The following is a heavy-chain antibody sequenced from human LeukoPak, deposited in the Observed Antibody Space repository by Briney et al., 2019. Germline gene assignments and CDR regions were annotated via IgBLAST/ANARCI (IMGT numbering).Heavy chain of an antibody. D-gene: IGHD3-10*01. Sequence: PSQTLSLTCTVSGGSISSYYWSWIRQPPGKGLEWIGYIYYSGSTNYNPSLKSRVTISVDTSKNQFSLKLSSVTAADTAVYYCARHGLWFGDSISWFDPWGQGTLVTVSS. CDR1: GGSISSYY. V-gene: IGHV4-59*08. CDR2: IYYSGST. J-gene: IGHJ5*02. CDR3: ARHGLWFGDSISWFDP.